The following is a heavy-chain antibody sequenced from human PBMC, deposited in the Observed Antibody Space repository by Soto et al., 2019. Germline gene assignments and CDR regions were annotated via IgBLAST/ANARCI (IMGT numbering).Heavy chain of an antibody. D-gene: IGHD1-1*01. J-gene: IGHJ6*02. V-gene: IGHV3-74*01. CDR1: GFTFSSYW. CDR3: ARSGYPDGMDV. CDR2: ISTDGSTT. Sequence: EVQLVESGGGLVQPGGSLRLSCAASGFTFSSYWMHWVRQAPGKGLVWVSRISTDGSTTSYADSVKGRFTISRDNAKNTLYLQMNSLRAEDTAVYSCARSGYPDGMDVWGQGTTVAVSS.